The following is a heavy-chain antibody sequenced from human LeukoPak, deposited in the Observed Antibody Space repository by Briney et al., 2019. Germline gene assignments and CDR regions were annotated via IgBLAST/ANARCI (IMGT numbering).Heavy chain of an antibody. CDR3: AREGGYYVKACFDY. Sequence: GGSLRLSCAASGFTFSSYWMSWVRQAPGKGLEWVSYISSSGSTIYYADSVKGRFTISRDNAKNSLYLQMNSLRAEDTAVYYCAREGGYYVKACFDYWGQGTLVTVSS. CDR2: ISSSGSTI. CDR1: GFTFSSYW. V-gene: IGHV3-48*04. D-gene: IGHD3-22*01. J-gene: IGHJ4*02.